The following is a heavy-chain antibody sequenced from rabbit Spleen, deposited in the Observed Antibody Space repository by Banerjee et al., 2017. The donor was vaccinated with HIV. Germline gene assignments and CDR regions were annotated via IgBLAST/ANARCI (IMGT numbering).Heavy chain of an antibody. V-gene: IGHV1S45*01. CDR1: GVDFSSSYW. D-gene: IGHD8-1*01. CDR3: ARDACTSFSTYDIDL. J-gene: IGHJ6*01. CDR2: IYSGSIGST. Sequence: EESGGGLVETEGSLTLPCTDSGVDFSSSYWVCWVRQDPGKGLELIACIYSGSIGSTYSATWAKGRFTISKTTSTTVTLQMTSLPVADTATYFCARDACTSFSTYDIDLWGQGTLVTVS.